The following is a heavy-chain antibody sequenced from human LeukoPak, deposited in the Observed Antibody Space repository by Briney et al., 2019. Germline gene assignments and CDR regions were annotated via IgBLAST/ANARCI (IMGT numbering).Heavy chain of an antibody. J-gene: IGHJ4*02. CDR2: FYPGDSDS. V-gene: IGHV5-51*01. D-gene: IGHD3-22*01. Sequence: GESLKISCKGSGYSFTSYWIGWVRQMPGKGLEWMGMFYPGDSDSRYSPSFQGQVTISADKSITTAYLQWSSLKASDTAMYYCARLAGYYDSSGIDLYYFDYWGQGTLVTVSS. CDR3: ARLAGYYDSSGIDLYYFDY. CDR1: GYSFTSYW.